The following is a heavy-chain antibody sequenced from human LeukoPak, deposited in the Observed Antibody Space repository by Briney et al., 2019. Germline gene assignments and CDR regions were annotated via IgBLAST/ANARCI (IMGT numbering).Heavy chain of an antibody. CDR2: IRYDGSNK. CDR3: ANLGSSSPEYYFDY. Sequence: PGGSLSLSCAASGFTFSSYGMHWVRQAPGKGLEWVAFIRYDGSNKYYADSVKGRFTISRDNSKNTLYLQMNSLRAEDTAVYYCANLGSSSPEYYFDYWGQGTLVTVSS. CDR1: GFTFSSYG. J-gene: IGHJ4*02. V-gene: IGHV3-30*02. D-gene: IGHD6-13*01.